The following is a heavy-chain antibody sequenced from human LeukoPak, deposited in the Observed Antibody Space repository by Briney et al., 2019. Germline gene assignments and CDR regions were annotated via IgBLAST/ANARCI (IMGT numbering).Heavy chain of an antibody. CDR3: ARHVTAADDAFDI. D-gene: IGHD2-21*02. J-gene: IGHJ3*02. CDR1: GGSISRHY. V-gene: IGHV4-59*08. Sequence: PSETLSLTCTVSGGSISRHYWSWIRQPPGKGLEWIGYIHHSGSTNYNSSLKSRVTISVDTSKNQFSLKLSSVTAADTAIYYCARHVTAADDAFDIWGLGTKVTVSS. CDR2: IHHSGST.